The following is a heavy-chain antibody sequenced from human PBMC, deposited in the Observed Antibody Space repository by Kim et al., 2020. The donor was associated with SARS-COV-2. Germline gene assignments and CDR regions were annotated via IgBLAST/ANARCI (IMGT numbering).Heavy chain of an antibody. V-gene: IGHV4-34*01. D-gene: IGHD3-10*01. CDR3: ARVPYYYGSGSYFYFDY. J-gene: IGHJ4*02. CDR1: GGSFSGYY. Sequence: SETLSLTCAVYGGSFSGYYWSWIRQPPGKGLEWIGEINHSGSTNYNPSLKSRVTISVDTSKNQFSLKLSSVTAADTAVYYCARVPYYYGSGSYFYFDYWGQGTLVTVSS. CDR2: INHSGST.